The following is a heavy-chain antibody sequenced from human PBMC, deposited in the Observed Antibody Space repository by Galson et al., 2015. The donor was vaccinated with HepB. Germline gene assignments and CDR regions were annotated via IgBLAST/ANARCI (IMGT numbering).Heavy chain of an antibody. CDR2: IIPIFGTA. CDR1: GGTFSSYA. V-gene: IGHV1-69*01. D-gene: IGHD5-12*01. J-gene: IGHJ4*02. Sequence: SCKASGGTFSSYAISWVRQAPGQGLEWMGGIIPIFGTANYAQKFQGRVTITADESTSTAYMELSSLRSEDTAVYYCAREGRSSGYDSGAFDYWGQGTLVTVSS. CDR3: AREGRSSGYDSGAFDY.